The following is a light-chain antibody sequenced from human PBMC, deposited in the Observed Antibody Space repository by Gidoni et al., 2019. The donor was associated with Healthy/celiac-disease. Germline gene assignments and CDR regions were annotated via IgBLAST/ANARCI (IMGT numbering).Light chain of an antibody. V-gene: IGKV3-15*01. J-gene: IGKJ4*01. CDR2: GAS. CDR1: QSVSSN. CDR3: QQYNNWPSLT. Sequence: EIVMTQSPATLSVSPGERATLSCRASQSVSSNLAWYQQKPGQAPTLLIYGASTRATGIPARFSGSGSGTEFTLTISSLPSEDFAVYYCQQYNNWPSLTFGRGTKVEIK.